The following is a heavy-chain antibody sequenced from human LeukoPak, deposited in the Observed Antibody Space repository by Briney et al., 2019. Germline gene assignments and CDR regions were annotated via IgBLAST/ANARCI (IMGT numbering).Heavy chain of an antibody. CDR1: GGTFSSYA. Sequence: ASVKVSCKASGGTFSSYAISWVRQAPGQGLEWMGGIIPIFGTANYAQKFQGRVTITADESTSTAYMELSSLRSEDTAVYYCARVVIETYYYDSSGYRNLDYWGQGTLVTVSS. CDR3: ARVVIETYYYDSSGYRNLDY. J-gene: IGHJ4*02. D-gene: IGHD3-22*01. V-gene: IGHV1-69*13. CDR2: IIPIFGTA.